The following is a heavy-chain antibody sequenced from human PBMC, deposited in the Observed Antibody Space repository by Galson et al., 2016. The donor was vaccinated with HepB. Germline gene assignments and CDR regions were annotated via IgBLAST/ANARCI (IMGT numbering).Heavy chain of an antibody. CDR1: GDSVSSNSAT. J-gene: IGHJ6*02. V-gene: IGHV6-1*01. Sequence: CAISGDSVSSNSATWNWIRQSPSRGLEWLGRTYYRSKWYNDYALSVQSRITINPDASKNQFSLQLNSVTPEDTAVYYCARVRSGYSGYANPYYYGMDVWGQRTTVTVSS. CDR3: ARVRSGYSGYANPYYYGMDV. CDR2: TYYRSKWYN. D-gene: IGHD5-12*01.